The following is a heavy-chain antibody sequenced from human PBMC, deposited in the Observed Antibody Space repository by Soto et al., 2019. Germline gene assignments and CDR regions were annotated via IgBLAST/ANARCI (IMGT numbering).Heavy chain of an antibody. Sequence: GGSLRLSCAASGFTFSNAWLSWVRQAPGKGLEWVGHIKTTTDGGTTDYAAPVKGRFTISRDDSQNTLYLQMNSLRAEDTAVYYCARGLVVVPAAMRYWGQGTLVTVSS. CDR1: GFTFSNAW. V-gene: IGHV3-15*05. J-gene: IGHJ4*02. CDR2: IKTTTDGGTT. D-gene: IGHD2-2*01. CDR3: ARGLVVVPAAMRY.